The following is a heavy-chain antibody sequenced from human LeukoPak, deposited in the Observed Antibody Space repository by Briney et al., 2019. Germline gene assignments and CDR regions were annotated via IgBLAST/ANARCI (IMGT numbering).Heavy chain of an antibody. CDR1: GFTFSSYW. Sequence: PGGSLRLSCAASGFTFSSYWMNWVRQAPGKGLEWVANIKQDGSEQYYVESLKGRFTISRDNAKNSLYLQMNGLRAEDTAVYYCARDPFWSGHSAYYYMDVWGKGTTVTVSS. J-gene: IGHJ6*03. D-gene: IGHD3-3*01. CDR2: IKQDGSEQ. CDR3: ARDPFWSGHSAYYYMDV. V-gene: IGHV3-7*01.